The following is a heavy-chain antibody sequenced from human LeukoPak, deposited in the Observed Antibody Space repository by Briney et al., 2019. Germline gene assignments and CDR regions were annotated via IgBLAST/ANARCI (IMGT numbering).Heavy chain of an antibody. J-gene: IGHJ4*02. CDR3: ATSRGYDFDY. CDR2: ISSSSSSI. D-gene: IGHD2-15*01. V-gene: IGHV3-48*02. CDR1: GFTFNSYS. Sequence: GGSLRLSCAASGFTFNSYSMTWVRHAPGRGLEWVAYISSSSSSIYYADSVRGRFTISRDNAKSSLYLEMNSLRDEDTAVYYCATSRGYDFDYWGQGTLVTVSS.